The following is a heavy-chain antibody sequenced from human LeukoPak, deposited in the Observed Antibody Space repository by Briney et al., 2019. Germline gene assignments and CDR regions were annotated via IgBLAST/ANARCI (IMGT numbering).Heavy chain of an antibody. CDR3: AGGIAAAGTGGDY. CDR1: GGSISSGGYY. Sequence: PSETLSLTCTVSGGSISSGGYYWSWIRQPPGKGLEWIGYIYHSGSTYYNPSLKSRVTISVDRSKNQFSLKLSSVTAADAAVYYCAGGIAAAGTGGDYWGQGTLVTVSS. V-gene: IGHV4-30-2*02. D-gene: IGHD6-13*01. J-gene: IGHJ4*02. CDR2: IYHSGST.